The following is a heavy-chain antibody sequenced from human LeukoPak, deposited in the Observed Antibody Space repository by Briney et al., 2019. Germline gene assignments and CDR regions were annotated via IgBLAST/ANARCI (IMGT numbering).Heavy chain of an antibody. CDR2: ISGRGENT. J-gene: IGHJ6*02. Sequence: PGGSLRLSCAASGFTFSSSAMSWVRQVPGKGLEWVSLISGRGENTYYADSVKGRFTISRDNSKNTLYLQMKSLRAEDTAVYYCAKDLAYCGGDCHTHYYYHYGMDVWGQGTTVTVSS. CDR3: AKDLAYCGGDCHTHYYYHYGMDV. CDR1: GFTFSSSA. V-gene: IGHV3-23*01. D-gene: IGHD2-21*02.